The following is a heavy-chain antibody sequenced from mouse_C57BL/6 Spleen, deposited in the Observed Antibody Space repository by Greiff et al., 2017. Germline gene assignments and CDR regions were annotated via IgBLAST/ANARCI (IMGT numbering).Heavy chain of an antibody. CDR2: IWWEADK. Sequence: QVTLKESGPGLLQPSQSLSLSCSFSGFSLSTFGMGVGWLRQPSGKGLVWLAHIWWEADKYYNPALKSRLTISKDTSKNQVFLKNAKVDTSDTATDYCSRKGLLLAAWLAYWGQGTLVTVSA. V-gene: IGHV8-8*01. CDR3: SRKGLLLAAWLAY. CDR1: GFSLSTFGMG. D-gene: IGHD2-1*01. J-gene: IGHJ3*01.